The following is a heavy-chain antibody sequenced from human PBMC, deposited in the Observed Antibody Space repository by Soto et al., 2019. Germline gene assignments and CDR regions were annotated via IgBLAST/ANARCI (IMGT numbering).Heavy chain of an antibody. J-gene: IGHJ4*02. Sequence: QLQLQESGPGLVKPSETLSLTCTVSGGSISSSSYYWGWIRQPPGKGLEWIGSIYYSGSTYYNPSLKSRVTISVDTSKNQFSLKLSSVTAADTAVYYCATSRGIQLWLPPFDYWGQGTLVTVSS. V-gene: IGHV4-39*01. D-gene: IGHD5-18*01. CDR1: GGSISSSSYY. CDR2: IYYSGST. CDR3: ATSRGIQLWLPPFDY.